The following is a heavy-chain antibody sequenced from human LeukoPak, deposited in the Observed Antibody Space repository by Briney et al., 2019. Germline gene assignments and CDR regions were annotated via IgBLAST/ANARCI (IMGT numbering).Heavy chain of an antibody. D-gene: IGHD6-19*01. J-gene: IGHJ4*02. CDR3: AREHRGWYYFDY. V-gene: IGHV3-21*01. CDR1: GFTFSSYS. Sequence: GGSLRLSCAASGFTFSSYSMNWVRQAPGKGLEWVSSISSSSSYIYYADSVKGRFTISRDNAKNSLYLQMNSLRAEDTAVYYCAREHRGWYYFDYWGQGTLVTVSS. CDR2: ISSSSSYI.